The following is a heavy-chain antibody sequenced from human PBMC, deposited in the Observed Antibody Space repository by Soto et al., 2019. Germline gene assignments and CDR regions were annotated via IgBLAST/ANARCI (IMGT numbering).Heavy chain of an antibody. CDR3: AKAAYGDYGPYYYYMDV. D-gene: IGHD4-17*01. J-gene: IGHJ6*03. CDR1: GFTFSSYA. Sequence: GGSLRLSCAASGFTFSSYAMSWVRQAPGKGLEWVSAISGSGGSTYYADSVKGRFTISRDNSKNTLYLQMNSLRAEYTAVYYCAKAAYGDYGPYYYYMDVWGKGTTVTVSS. V-gene: IGHV3-23*01. CDR2: ISGSGGST.